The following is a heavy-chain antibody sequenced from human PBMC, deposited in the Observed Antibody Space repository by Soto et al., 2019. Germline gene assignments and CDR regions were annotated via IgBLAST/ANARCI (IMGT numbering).Heavy chain of an antibody. CDR2: IHAGNGYT. D-gene: IGHD5-12*01. V-gene: IGHV1-3*01. Sequence: QVQLVQSGAQVKKPGASVKVSCKASGYTFDNYALHWVRQAPGRRLEWMGWIHAGNGYTTYSPSLQGRVPITRDTSASTVPMDLSSRRSEDTAVYYCARVQYSGYDFKLAFDIWGQGTMVTVSS. CDR1: GYTFDNYA. CDR3: ARVQYSGYDFKLAFDI. J-gene: IGHJ3*02.